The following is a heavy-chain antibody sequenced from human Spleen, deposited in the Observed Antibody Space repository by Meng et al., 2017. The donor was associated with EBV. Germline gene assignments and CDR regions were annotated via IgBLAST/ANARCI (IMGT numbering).Heavy chain of an antibody. CDR2: IYHGGST. CDR3: ARTESLAVAGSLGY. Sequence: QVQLQESGPGLLKPSGTLSLMCTVSGDSISNNNWWSWVRQTSGKGLEWIAEIYHGGSTNYNPSLKSRVTISIDKSKNQFSLRLSSVTAADTAVYFCARTESLAVAGSLGYWGQGTLVTVSS. D-gene: IGHD6-19*01. V-gene: IGHV4-4*02. CDR1: GDSISNNNW. J-gene: IGHJ4*02.